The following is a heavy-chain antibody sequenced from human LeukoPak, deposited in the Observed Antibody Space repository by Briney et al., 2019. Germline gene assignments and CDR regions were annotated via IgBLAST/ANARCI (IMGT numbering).Heavy chain of an antibody. CDR1: GFTFSNYA. CDR2: ISGSGGST. J-gene: IGHJ4*02. CDR3: ANSRGAVAGAPDY. V-gene: IGHV3-23*01. Sequence: PGGSLRLSCAASGFTFSNYAMSWVRQAPGKGLEWVSAISGSGGSTYYADSVKGRFTISRDNSKNTLYLQMNSLRAEDTAVYYCANSRGAVAGAPDYWGQGTLVTVSS. D-gene: IGHD6-19*01.